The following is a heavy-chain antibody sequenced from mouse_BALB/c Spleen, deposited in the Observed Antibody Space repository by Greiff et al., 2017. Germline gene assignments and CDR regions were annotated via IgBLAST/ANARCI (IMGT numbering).Heavy chain of an antibody. Sequence: EVKLMESGPGLVKPSQSLSLTCTVTGYSITSDYAWNWIRQFPGNKLEWLGYISYSGSTSYNPSLKSRIAITRDTSKNQFFLQLNSVTTEDTATYYCARWRDGAMDYWGQGTSVTVSA. CDR3: ARWRDGAMDY. V-gene: IGHV3-2*02. CDR1: GYSITSDYA. D-gene: IGHD3-3*01. CDR2: ISYSGST. J-gene: IGHJ4*01.